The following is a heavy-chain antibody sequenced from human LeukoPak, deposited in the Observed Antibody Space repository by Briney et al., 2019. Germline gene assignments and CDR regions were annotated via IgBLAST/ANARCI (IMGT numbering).Heavy chain of an antibody. J-gene: IGHJ4*02. CDR3: ARDHGGARGYSGYDPDRYFDY. CDR2: IYYSGST. Sequence: SETLSLTCTVSGGSISSYYWSWIRQPPGKGLEWIGYIYYSGSTNYNPSLKSRVTISVDTSKNQFSLKLSSVTAADTAVYYCARDHGGARGYSGYDPDRYFDYWGQGTLVTVSS. CDR1: GGSISSYY. D-gene: IGHD5-12*01. V-gene: IGHV4-59*01.